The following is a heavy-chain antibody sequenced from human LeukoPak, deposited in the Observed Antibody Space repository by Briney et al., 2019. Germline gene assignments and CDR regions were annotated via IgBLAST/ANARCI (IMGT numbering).Heavy chain of an antibody. V-gene: IGHV4-59*11. Sequence: SETLSLTCTVSGGSISTHYWSWVRQPPGEGLEWIGFICYSGSANYNPSLQSRVTISVDTSKNQFSLKLSSVTAADTAVYYCARVDSSAYSFYSDYWGQG. J-gene: IGHJ4*02. CDR3: ARVDSSAYSFYSDY. D-gene: IGHD3-22*01. CDR1: GGSISTHY. CDR2: ICYSGSA.